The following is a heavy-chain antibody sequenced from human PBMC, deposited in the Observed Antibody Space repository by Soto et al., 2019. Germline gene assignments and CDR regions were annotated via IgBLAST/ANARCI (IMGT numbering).Heavy chain of an antibody. CDR2: INRDGSST. J-gene: IGHJ4*02. V-gene: IGHV3-74*01. D-gene: IGHD3-16*01. Sequence: PGGSLRRSCAASGFTFSSYWMHWVRQAPGKXLVWVSRINRDGSSTSYADSVKGRFTISRDNAKNTLYLQMNSLRAEDTAVYYCASGELRLRLGDLFGPPTGFDYWGQRTLVSVSS. CDR1: GFTFSSYW. CDR3: ASGELRLRLGDLFGPPTGFDY.